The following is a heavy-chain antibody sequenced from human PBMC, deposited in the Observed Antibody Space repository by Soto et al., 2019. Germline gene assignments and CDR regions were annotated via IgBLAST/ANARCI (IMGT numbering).Heavy chain of an antibody. Sequence: QVQLVQSGAEVKKPGSSVKVSCKASGGTFSSYAISWVRQAPGQGLEWMGGIIPIFGTANYAQKFQGRVTITAADSTSTAYMELSSLRSEDTAVYYCAREGGSGNYRYYAMDVWGQGTTVTVSS. CDR2: IIPIFGTA. J-gene: IGHJ6*02. CDR1: GGTFSSYA. D-gene: IGHD3-10*01. V-gene: IGHV1-69*12. CDR3: AREGGSGNYRYYAMDV.